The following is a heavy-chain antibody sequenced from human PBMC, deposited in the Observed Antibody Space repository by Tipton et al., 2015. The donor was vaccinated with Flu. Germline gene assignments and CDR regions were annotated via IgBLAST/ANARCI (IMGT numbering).Heavy chain of an antibody. J-gene: IGHJ4*02. CDR3: ARAIAAAGSR. D-gene: IGHD6-13*01. CDR2: IKPDGSEK. Sequence: SLRLSCAASGFTFSSYWLSWVRQAPGKGLEWVANIKPDGSEKYHVDSVKGRFTISRDNAKNSLYLQMNSLRADDTAVYYCARAIAAAGSRWGQGTLVTVSS. V-gene: IGHV3-7*03. CDR1: GFTFSSYW.